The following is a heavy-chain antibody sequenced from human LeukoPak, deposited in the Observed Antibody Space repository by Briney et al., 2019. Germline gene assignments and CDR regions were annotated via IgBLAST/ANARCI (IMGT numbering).Heavy chain of an antibody. V-gene: IGHV4-34*01. D-gene: IGHD6-19*01. CDR1: GGSFSGYY. Sequence: PSETLSLTCAVYGGSFSGYYWSWIRQPPGKGLEWMGEINHSGSTNYNPSLKSRVTISVDTSKNQFSLKLSSVTAADTAVYYCARGVAVAVKVHPIDYWGQGTLVTVSS. CDR3: ARGVAVAVKVHPIDY. CDR2: INHSGST. J-gene: IGHJ4*02.